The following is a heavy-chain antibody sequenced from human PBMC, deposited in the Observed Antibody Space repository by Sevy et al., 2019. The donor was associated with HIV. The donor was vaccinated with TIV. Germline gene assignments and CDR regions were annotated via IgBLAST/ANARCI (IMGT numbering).Heavy chain of an antibody. CDR1: GFNFSSYG. CDR3: GKESGSNYDFWSGHDAFAI. D-gene: IGHD3-3*01. CDR2: ISYDGSSK. V-gene: IGHV3-30*18. Sequence: GGSLRLSCAASGFNFSSYGMHWVRQAPGKGLEWVAVISYDGSSKYYADSVKGRFTISRDNSKNSVYLQINRLRAEDTDVYDCGKESGSNYDFWSGHDAFAIWGQGTMVTVSS. J-gene: IGHJ3*02.